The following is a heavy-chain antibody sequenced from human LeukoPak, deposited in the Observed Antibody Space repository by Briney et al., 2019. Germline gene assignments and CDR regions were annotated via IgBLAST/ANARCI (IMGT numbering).Heavy chain of an antibody. CDR1: GDSISSGYYY. V-gene: IGHV4-31*03. Sequence: SETLSPTCSVSGDSISSGYYYWSWIRQHPGEGLGWIGYIHYVGSTAYSPSLKSRGAISLDRSKNQFSLKLSSVTAADTAVYYCARHSRSSSYFDYWGQGTLVTVSS. J-gene: IGHJ4*02. CDR3: ARHSRSSSYFDY. D-gene: IGHD6-6*01. CDR2: IHYVGST.